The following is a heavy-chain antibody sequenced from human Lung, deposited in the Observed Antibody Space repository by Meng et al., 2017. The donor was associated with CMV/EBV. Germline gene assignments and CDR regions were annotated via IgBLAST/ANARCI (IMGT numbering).Heavy chain of an antibody. V-gene: IGHV1-46*01. CDR3: ARDLGYSSSWYFQYYFDC. J-gene: IGHJ4*02. D-gene: IGHD6-13*01. CDR2: INPSDNTT. CDR1: GYTLTNYY. Sequence: ASVKVSCKASGYTLTNYYIHWVRQAPGQGLGWMGIINPSDNTTIYAQKFQGRVTMTRDTSTSTVYMELSSLRSDDTALYYCARDLGYSSSWYFQYYFDCWGQGTLVTVSS.